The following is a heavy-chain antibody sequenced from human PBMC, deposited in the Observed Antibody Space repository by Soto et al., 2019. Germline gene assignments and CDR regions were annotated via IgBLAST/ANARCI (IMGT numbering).Heavy chain of an antibody. CDR2: IYHSGTT. V-gene: IGHV4-39*01. CDR1: GDSISNTSYF. CDR3: ATHYGGVVNN. Sequence: PSETLSLTCTVSGDSISNTSYFWGWIRQPPGKGLEWIGSIYHSGTTYHNPSLKSRITISVDTSKNRFSLRVSSVTAAGTAVYYCATHYGGVVNNWGQGTLVTVSS. J-gene: IGHJ4*02. D-gene: IGHD3-16*01.